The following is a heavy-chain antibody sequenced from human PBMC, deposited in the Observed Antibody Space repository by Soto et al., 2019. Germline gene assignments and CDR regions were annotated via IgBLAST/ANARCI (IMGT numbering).Heavy chain of an antibody. J-gene: IGHJ4*02. CDR3: ARDRDYFFDQ. V-gene: IGHV3-48*02. CDR2: IDTTGTAT. CDR1: GFIFNSYS. Sequence: EVQLVESGGGLVQPGGSQRLSCEASGFIFNSYSMNWVRQAPGKGLEWISYIDTTGTATYYAGSVKGRFTISRDNATNLMYLQMNSLRDEDTAVYFCARDRDYFFDQWGQGTLVTVSS. D-gene: IGHD3-10*01.